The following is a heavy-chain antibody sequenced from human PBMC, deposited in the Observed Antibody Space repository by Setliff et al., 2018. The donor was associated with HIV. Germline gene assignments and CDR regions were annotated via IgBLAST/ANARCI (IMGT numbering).Heavy chain of an antibody. CDR1: GGTFSSYA. D-gene: IGHD2-15*01. V-gene: IGHV1-69*10. Sequence: SVKVSCKASGGTFSSYAISWVRQAPGQGLEWMGGIIAILGIPSYAQKFQGRVTITADKSTNTAYMELESLRSEDTALYYCATGPPYCSGGSCYSSLHHWGQGTLVTVSS. CDR3: ATGPPYCSGGSCYSSLHH. J-gene: IGHJ1*01. CDR2: IIAILGIP.